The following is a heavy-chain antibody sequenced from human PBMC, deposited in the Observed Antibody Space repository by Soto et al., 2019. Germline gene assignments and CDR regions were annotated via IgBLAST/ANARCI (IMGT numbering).Heavy chain of an antibody. CDR2: INHSGST. Sequence: QVQLQQWGAGLLKPSETLSLTCAVYGGSFSGYYWSWIHQPPGKGLEWIGEINHSGSTNYNPSLKSRVTISVDTSKNQFSLKLSSVTAADTAVYYCARDSIMITFGGVIDYWGQGTLVTVSS. CDR1: GGSFSGYY. D-gene: IGHD3-16*02. J-gene: IGHJ4*02. CDR3: ARDSIMITFGGVIDY. V-gene: IGHV4-34*01.